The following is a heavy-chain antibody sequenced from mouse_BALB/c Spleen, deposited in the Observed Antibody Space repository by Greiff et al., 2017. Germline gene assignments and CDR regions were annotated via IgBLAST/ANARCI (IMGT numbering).Heavy chain of an antibody. V-gene: IGHV3-6*02. D-gene: IGHD2-3*01. CDR3: ARELVGYYD. Sequence: EVKLEESGPGLVKPSQSLSLTCSVTGYSITSGYYWNWIRQFPGNKLEWMGYISYDGSNNYNPSLKNRISITRDTSKNQFFLKLNSVTTEDTATYYCARELVGYYDWGQGTLVTVSA. CDR1: GYSITSGYY. J-gene: IGHJ3*01. CDR2: ISYDGSN.